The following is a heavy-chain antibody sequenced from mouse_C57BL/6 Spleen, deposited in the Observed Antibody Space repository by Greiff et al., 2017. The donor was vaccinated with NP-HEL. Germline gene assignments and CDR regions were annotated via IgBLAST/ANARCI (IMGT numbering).Heavy chain of an antibody. CDR2: ISSGGSYT. V-gene: IGHV5-6*01. CDR1: GFTFSSYG. Sequence: EVKLVESGGDLVKPGGSLKLSCAASGFTFSSYGMSWVRQTPDKRLEWVATISSGGSYTYYPDSVKGRFTISRDNAKNTLYLQMSSLKSEDTAMYYCASFYYCDYGYARGYWGQGTSVTVSS. D-gene: IGHD2-13*01. CDR3: ASFYYCDYGYARGY. J-gene: IGHJ4*01.